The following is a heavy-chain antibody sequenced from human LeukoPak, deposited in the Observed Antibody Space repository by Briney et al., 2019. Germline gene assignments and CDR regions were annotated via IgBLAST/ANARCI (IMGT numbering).Heavy chain of an antibody. D-gene: IGHD1-26*01. Sequence: GGSLRLSCAASGFTFNTYTMKWVRQAPGKGLEWVSSISSSSSYIYYADSVKGRFTISRDNARKSLYLQMNSLRAEDTALYYCARATWDPNYYYYMDVWGKGTTVTISS. CDR3: ARATWDPNYYYYMDV. V-gene: IGHV3-21*01. CDR1: GFTFNTYT. J-gene: IGHJ6*03. CDR2: ISSSSSYI.